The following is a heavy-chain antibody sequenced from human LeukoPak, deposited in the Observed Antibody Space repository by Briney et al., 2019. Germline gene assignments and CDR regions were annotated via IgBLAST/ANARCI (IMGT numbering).Heavy chain of an antibody. CDR3: AAQMATIGWYFDY. D-gene: IGHD5-24*01. V-gene: IGHV4-59*01. CDR2: IYYSGST. Sequence: SETLSLTCTVSGGSISSYYWSWIRQPPGKGLEWIGYIYYSGSTNYNPSLKSRVTISVDTSKNQFSLKLSSVTAADTAVYYCAAQMATIGWYFDYWGQGTLVTVSS. J-gene: IGHJ4*02. CDR1: GGSISSYY.